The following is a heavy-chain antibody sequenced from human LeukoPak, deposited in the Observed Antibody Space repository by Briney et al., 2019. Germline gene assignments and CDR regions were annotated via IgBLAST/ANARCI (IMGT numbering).Heavy chain of an antibody. CDR1: GFTFTSHW. V-gene: IGHV3-74*01. CDR3: VREGYGPDNYPFDS. D-gene: IGHD3-10*01. J-gene: IGHJ4*02. CDR2: ITSHGTNT. Sequence: GGSLRLSCAVSGFTFTSHWMHWVRQAPGKGLVWVSRITSHGTNTTYADSVKGRFTISRDNAKNTLYLQMNSLRAEDTAVYYCVREGYGPDNYPFDSWGQGTLVTVSS.